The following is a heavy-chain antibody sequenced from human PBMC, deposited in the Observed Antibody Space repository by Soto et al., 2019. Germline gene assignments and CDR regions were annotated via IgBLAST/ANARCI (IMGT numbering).Heavy chain of an antibody. J-gene: IGHJ5*02. V-gene: IGHV3-49*01. CDR1: GFTFGDYA. D-gene: IGHD3-10*01. CDR2: IRSKAYGGTT. Sequence: GGSLRLSCTASGFTFGDYAMSWFRQAPGKGLEWVGFIRSKAYGGTTEYAASVKGRFTISRDGSKSIAYLQMNSLKTEDTAVYYCTRDLITMVRGVIPRGFDPWGQGTLVTVSS. CDR3: TRDLITMVRGVIPRGFDP.